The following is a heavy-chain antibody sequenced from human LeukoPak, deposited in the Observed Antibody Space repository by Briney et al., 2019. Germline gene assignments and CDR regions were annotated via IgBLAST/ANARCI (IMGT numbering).Heavy chain of an antibody. CDR1: GGTFSSYA. J-gene: IGHJ6*02. CDR2: IIPSLSIA. CDR3: ARTQGEKVYYYYGMDV. V-gene: IGHV1-69*04. Sequence: ASVKVSCKASGGTFSSYAISWVRQAPGQGLEWVGRIIPSLSIANYAQKFQGRVTMTADKSTSTAYMELSSLRSEDTAVYYCARTQGEKVYYYYGMDVWGQGTTVTVSS.